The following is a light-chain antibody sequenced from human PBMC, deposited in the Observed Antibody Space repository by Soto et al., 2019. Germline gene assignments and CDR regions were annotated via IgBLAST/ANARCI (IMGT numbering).Light chain of an antibody. CDR2: AAS. CDR3: QQCYTTPRT. V-gene: IGKV1-39*01. Sequence: DIQMTQSPSSLSASVGDRVSVTCRASQSISTFLNWYQQRSGEAPKLLIYAASSLQSGVPSRYSGRGSGADFTLTIGSLQPEDFATYYCQQCYTTPRTFGQGTKVEVK. CDR1: QSISTF. J-gene: IGKJ1*01.